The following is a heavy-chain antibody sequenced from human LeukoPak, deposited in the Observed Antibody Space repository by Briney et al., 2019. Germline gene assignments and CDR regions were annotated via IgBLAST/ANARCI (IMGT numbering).Heavy chain of an antibody. D-gene: IGHD3-3*01. V-gene: IGHV3-33*01. CDR2: IWYDGSNK. CDR1: GFTFSSYG. CDR3: ARDRSYDFWSGYSTPDY. Sequence: PGRSLRLSCAASGFTFSSYGMHWVRRAPGKGLEWVAVIWYDGSNKYYADSVKGRFTISRDNSKNTLDLQMNSLRAEDTAVYYCARDRSYDFWSGYSTPDYWGQGTLVTVSS. J-gene: IGHJ4*02.